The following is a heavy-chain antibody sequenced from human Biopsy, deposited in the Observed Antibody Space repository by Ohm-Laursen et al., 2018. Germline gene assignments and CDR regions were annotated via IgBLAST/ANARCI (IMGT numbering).Heavy chain of an antibody. D-gene: IGHD3-9*01. V-gene: IGHV3-33*08. Sequence: SLRLSCPASGFPFSDYYMRWIRQAPGKGLEWVAVMWSDGINKNYADSVKGRFTVSRDNSNNVLYLQMSSLRDEDSAVYYCARDDDTTGHYMILNHWGQETLVTVSS. CDR2: MWSDGINK. CDR3: ARDDDTTGHYMILNH. J-gene: IGHJ5*02. CDR1: GFPFSDYY.